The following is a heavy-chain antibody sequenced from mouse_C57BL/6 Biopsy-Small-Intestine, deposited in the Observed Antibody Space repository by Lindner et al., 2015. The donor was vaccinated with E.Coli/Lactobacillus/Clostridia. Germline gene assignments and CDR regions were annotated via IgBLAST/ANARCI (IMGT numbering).Heavy chain of an antibody. D-gene: IGHD2-1*01. Sequence: VQLQESGPELVKPGASVKISCKASGYSFTGYYMNWVKQSPEKSLEWIGEINPSTGGTTYNQKFKAKATLTVDKSSSTAYMQLKSLTSEDSAVYYCAYGNYEGFAYWGQGTLVTVSA. CDR1: GYSFTGYY. J-gene: IGHJ3*01. CDR2: INPSTGGT. CDR3: AYGNYEGFAY. V-gene: IGHV1-42*01.